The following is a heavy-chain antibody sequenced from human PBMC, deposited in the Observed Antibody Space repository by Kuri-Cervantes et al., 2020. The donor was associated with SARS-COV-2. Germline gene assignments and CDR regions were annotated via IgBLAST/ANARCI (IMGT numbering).Heavy chain of an antibody. V-gene: IGHV3-30*04. J-gene: IGHJ5*02. CDR1: GFTFDDYA. D-gene: IGHD3-9*01. CDR2: ISYDGSNK. CDR3: ARDAEILILTGPNFDP. Sequence: GESLKISCAASGFTFDDYAMHWVRQAPGKGLEWVAVISYDGSNKYYADSVKGRFTISRDNSKNTLYLQMNSLRAEDTAVYYCARDAEILILTGPNFDPWGQGTLVTVSS.